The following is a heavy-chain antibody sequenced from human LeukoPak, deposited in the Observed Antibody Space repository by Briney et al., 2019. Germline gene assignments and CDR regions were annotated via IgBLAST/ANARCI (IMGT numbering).Heavy chain of an antibody. J-gene: IGHJ4*02. D-gene: IGHD6-13*01. CDR3: ARGLRIAATRMGYYFDY. Sequence: SETLSLTCTVSGGSISSYYWSWIRQPAGKGLEWIGRIYTSGSTNYNPSLKSRVTMSVDTSKNQFSLKLSSVTAADTAVYYCARGLRIAATRMGYYFDYWGQGTPVTVSS. V-gene: IGHV4-4*07. CDR2: IYTSGST. CDR1: GGSISSYY.